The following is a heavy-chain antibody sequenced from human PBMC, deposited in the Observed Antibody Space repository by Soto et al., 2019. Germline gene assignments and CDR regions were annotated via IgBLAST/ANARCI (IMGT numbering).Heavy chain of an antibody. CDR3: ACDLSALHWFDP. CDR2: ISSSSSTI. J-gene: IGHJ5*02. V-gene: IGHV3-48*01. Sequence: EVQLVESGGGLVQPGGSLRLSCAASGFTFSSYSMNWVRQAPGKGLEWVSYISSSSSTIYYVDSVKGRFTISRDNAKNQLYLQMNSLRAEDTAVYFCACDLSALHWFDPWGQGALVTV. CDR1: GFTFSSYS.